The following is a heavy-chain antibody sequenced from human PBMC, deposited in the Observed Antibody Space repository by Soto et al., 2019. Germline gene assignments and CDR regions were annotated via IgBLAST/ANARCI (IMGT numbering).Heavy chain of an antibody. CDR3: ARGSKERIVVVPAAHFDY. D-gene: IGHD2-2*01. CDR2: INPSGGST. V-gene: IGHV1-46*01. Sequence: ASLKGYCTASGSTFTSYYMHWVRKNPGQGLEWMGIINPSGGSTSYAQKFQGRVTMTRDTSTSTVYMELSSLRSEDTAVYYCARGSKERIVVVPAAHFDYWGQGTLVTVSS. CDR1: GSTFTSYY. J-gene: IGHJ4*02.